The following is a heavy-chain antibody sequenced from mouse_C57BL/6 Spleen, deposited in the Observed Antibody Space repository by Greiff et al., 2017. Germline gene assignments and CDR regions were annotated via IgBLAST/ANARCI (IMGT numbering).Heavy chain of an antibody. CDR2: IDPEDGDT. CDR1: GFNIKDYY. CDR3: TTFDGYYSAWFAY. D-gene: IGHD2-3*01. V-gene: IGHV14-1*01. Sequence: EVQLQQSGAELVRPGASVKLSCTASGFNIKDYYMHWVKQRPEQGLEWIGRIDPEDGDTEYAPKFQGKATMTADTSSNTAYLQLSSLTSEDTAVYYCTTFDGYYSAWFAYWGQGTLVTVSA. J-gene: IGHJ3*01.